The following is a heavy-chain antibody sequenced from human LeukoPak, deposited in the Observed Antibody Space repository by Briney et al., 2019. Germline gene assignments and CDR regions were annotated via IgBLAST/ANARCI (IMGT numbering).Heavy chain of an antibody. CDR2: IYYSGST. CDR1: GGSISSYY. V-gene: IGHV4-59*08. CDR3: ASIPVRGVTVYAFDI. Sequence: SETLSLTCTVSGGSISSYYWSWIRQPPGKGLEWIGYIYYSGSTNYNPSLKSRVTISVDTSKNQFSLKLSSVAAADTAVYYCASIPVRGVTVYAFDIWGQGTMVTVSS. J-gene: IGHJ3*02. D-gene: IGHD3-10*01.